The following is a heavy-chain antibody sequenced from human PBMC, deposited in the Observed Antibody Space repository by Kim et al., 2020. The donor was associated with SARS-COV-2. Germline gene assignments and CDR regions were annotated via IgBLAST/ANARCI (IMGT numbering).Heavy chain of an antibody. CDR1: GYTLTELS. D-gene: IGHD1-26*01. CDR3: ATPGRWELLQAWFAFDI. J-gene: IGHJ3*02. V-gene: IGHV1-24*01. Sequence: ASVKVSCKVSGYTLTELSMHWVRQAPGKGLEWMGGFDPEDGETIYAQKFQGRVTMTEDTSTDTAYMELSSLRSEDTAVYYCATPGRWELLQAWFAFDIWGQGTMVTVSS. CDR2: FDPEDGET.